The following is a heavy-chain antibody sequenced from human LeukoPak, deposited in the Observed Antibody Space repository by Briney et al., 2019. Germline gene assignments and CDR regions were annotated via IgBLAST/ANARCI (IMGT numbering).Heavy chain of an antibody. D-gene: IGHD5-24*01. Sequence: GGSLRLSCAASGFTFSSYSMNWVRQAPGKGLEWASYISSSGSTIYYADSVKGRFTISRDNAKNSLYLQMNSLRGEDTAVYYCARGEQEMATMSIDYWGQGNLVTVSS. V-gene: IGHV3-48*01. CDR3: ARGEQEMATMSIDY. CDR1: GFTFSSYS. J-gene: IGHJ4*02. CDR2: ISSSGSTI.